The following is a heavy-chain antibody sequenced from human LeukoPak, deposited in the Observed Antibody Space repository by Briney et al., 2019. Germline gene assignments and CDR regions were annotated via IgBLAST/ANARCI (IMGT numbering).Heavy chain of an antibody. D-gene: IGHD3-9*01. CDR2: INAGNGNT. J-gene: IGHJ4*02. CDR3: ARVSTDILTGYLTFDY. Sequence: ASVKVSCKASGCTFTSYAMHWVRQAPGQRLEWMGWINAGNGNTKYSQKFQGRVTITRDTSASTAYMELSSLRSEDTAVYYCARVSTDILTGYLTFDYWGQGTLVTVSS. V-gene: IGHV1-3*01. CDR1: GCTFTSYA.